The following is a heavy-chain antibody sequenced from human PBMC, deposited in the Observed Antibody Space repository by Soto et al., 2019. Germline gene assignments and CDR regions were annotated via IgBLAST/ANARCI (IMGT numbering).Heavy chain of an antibody. V-gene: IGHV4-59*01. J-gene: IGHJ4*02. CDR3: ARGPNYYDSSGYYVY. CDR2: IYYSGST. Sequence: PSETLSLTCTVYGGSISSYYWSWIRQPPGKGLEWIGYIYYSGSTNYNPSLKSRVTISVDTSKNQFSLKLSSVTAADTAVYYCARGPNYYDSSGYYVYWGQGTLVTVSS. D-gene: IGHD3-22*01. CDR1: GGSISSYY.